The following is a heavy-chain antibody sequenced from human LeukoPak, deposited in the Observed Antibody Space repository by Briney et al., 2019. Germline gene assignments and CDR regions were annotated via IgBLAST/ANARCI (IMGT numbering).Heavy chain of an antibody. V-gene: IGHV4-4*07. CDR2: IYFSGTT. J-gene: IGHJ4*02. CDR3: ALLGSSALDY. D-gene: IGHD3-10*01. CDR1: GDSTNIYY. Sequence: PSETLSLTCTVSGDSTNIYYYNWIRQPAGKGLEWIGRIYFSGTTSYNPSLKSRVTMSVDTSKSQFSLNLRSVTAADTALYFCALLGSSALDYWGQGILVTVPS.